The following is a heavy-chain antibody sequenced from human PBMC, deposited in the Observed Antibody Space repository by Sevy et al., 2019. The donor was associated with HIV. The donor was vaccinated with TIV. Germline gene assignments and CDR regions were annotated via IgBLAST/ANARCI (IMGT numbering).Heavy chain of an antibody. V-gene: IGHV3-48*04. CDR2: ISTSGSTI. D-gene: IGHD2-21*02. J-gene: IGHJ4*02. CDR1: GFSFIHEN. CDR3: VRDWDDKFSYGDSDPAVDC. Sequence: GSLRLSCVASGFSFIHENMNWVRQAPGKGLEWLSYISTSGSTIYQADSVKGRFTIPRDNGKKSLFLQMNSLRVEDTAIYYCVRDWDDKFSYGDSDPAVDCWGQGTLVTVSS.